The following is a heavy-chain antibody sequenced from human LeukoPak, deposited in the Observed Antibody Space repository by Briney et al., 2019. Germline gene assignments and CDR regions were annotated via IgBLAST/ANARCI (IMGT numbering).Heavy chain of an antibody. Sequence: ALVKVSCKVSGYTLTELSMHWVRQAPGKGLEWMGGFDPEDGETIYAQKFQGRVTMTEDTSTDTAYMELSSLRSEDTAVYYCAVIKLHYYYYMDVWGKGTTVTVSS. D-gene: IGHD2-21*01. CDR3: AVIKLHYYYYMDV. CDR1: GYTLTELS. V-gene: IGHV1-24*01. CDR2: FDPEDGET. J-gene: IGHJ6*03.